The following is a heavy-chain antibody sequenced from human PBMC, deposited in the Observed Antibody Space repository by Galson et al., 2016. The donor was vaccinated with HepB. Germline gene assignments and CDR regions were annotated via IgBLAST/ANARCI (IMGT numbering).Heavy chain of an antibody. D-gene: IGHD6-19*01. CDR3: ARDQWSSMWQDNSNGMDV. CDR2: ISLDAINA. Sequence: SLRLSCAASGFTFSSYWMSWVRQAPGKGLEWVATISLDAINAYYVDSVKGRFTLSRDNSKKTLSLHMNILRPEDTAVYYCARDQWSSMWQDNSNGMDVWGQGTTVIVSS. V-gene: IGHV3-30*03. J-gene: IGHJ6*02. CDR1: GFTFSSYW.